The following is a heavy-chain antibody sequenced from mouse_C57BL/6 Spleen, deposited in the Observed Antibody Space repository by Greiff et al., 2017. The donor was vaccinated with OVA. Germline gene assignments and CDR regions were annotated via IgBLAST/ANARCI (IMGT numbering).Heavy chain of an antibody. CDR1: CYTFTSYW. CDR2: IDPNSGGT. V-gene: IGHV1-72*01. J-gene: IGHJ2*01. Sequence: VQLQQPGAELVKPGASVKLSCKASCYTFTSYWMHWVKQRPGRGLEWIGRIDPNSGGTKYNEKFKSKATLTVDKPSSTAYMQLSSLTSEDSAVYYCARGGVTTVVATDFDYWGQGTTLTVSS. D-gene: IGHD1-1*01. CDR3: ARGGVTTVVATDFDY.